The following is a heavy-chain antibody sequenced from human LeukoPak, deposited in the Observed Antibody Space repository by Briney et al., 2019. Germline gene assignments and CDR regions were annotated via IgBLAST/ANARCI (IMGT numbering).Heavy chain of an antibody. Sequence: SETLSLTCAVYGGSFSGYYWSWIRQPPGKGLEWIGEINHSGSTNYNPSLKSRVTKSVDTSKNQFSLKLSSVTAADTAVYYCVSGTVTTRYFDYWGQGTLVTVSS. CDR3: VSGTVTTRYFDY. CDR2: INHSGST. D-gene: IGHD4-17*01. CDR1: GGSFSGYY. V-gene: IGHV4-34*01. J-gene: IGHJ4*02.